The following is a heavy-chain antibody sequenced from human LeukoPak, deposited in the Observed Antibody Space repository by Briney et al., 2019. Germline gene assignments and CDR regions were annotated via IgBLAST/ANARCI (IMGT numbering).Heavy chain of an antibody. D-gene: IGHD2-8*01. J-gene: IGHJ6*03. CDR2: IIPIFGTA. V-gene: IGHV1-69*06. Sequence: SVTVSCKASGGTFSSYAISWVRQASGQGLEWMGGIIPIFGTANYAQKFQGRVTITADKSTSTAYMELSSLRSEDTAVYYCATGYCTNGVCYNHYYYYYMDVWGKGTTVTVSS. CDR3: ATGYCTNGVCYNHYYYYYMDV. CDR1: GGTFSSYA.